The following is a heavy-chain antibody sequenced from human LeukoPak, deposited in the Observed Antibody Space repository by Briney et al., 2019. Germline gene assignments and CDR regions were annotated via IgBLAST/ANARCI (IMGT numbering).Heavy chain of an antibody. CDR2: IKHDGSEE. CDR3: ATSSKYSYDN. CDR1: GFTFTSYW. V-gene: IGHV3-7*01. D-gene: IGHD2-15*01. J-gene: IGHJ4*02. Sequence: PGGSLRLSCAASGFTFTSYWMSWVRQAPGKGLEWVANIKHDGSEEYYGDSVKGRFTISRDNAKNSVYLQMNSLRAEDTAVYYCATSSKYSYDNWGQGTLVTVSS.